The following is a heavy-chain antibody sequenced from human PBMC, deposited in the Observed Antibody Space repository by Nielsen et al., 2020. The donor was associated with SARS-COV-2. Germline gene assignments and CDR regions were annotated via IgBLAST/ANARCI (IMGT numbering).Heavy chain of an antibody. V-gene: IGHV3-9*01. CDR1: GFSFDDYA. CDR3: VRALDSYDESRSAWFFDN. J-gene: IGHJ4*02. Sequence: GGSLRLSCEASGFSFDDYAMHWVRQAPGKGPEWVSGISWNGVSLGYADSVRGRSTISRDNAKNSLYLQMNSLRGEDTALYYCVRALDSYDESRSAWFFDNWGQGTLVTVSS. D-gene: IGHD5-18*01. CDR2: ISWNGVSL.